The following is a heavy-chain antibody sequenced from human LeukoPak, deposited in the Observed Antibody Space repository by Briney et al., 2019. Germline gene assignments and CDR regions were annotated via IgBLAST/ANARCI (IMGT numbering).Heavy chain of an antibody. J-gene: IGHJ4*02. V-gene: IGHV3-66*02. CDR1: GFSVTNNY. CDR2: LYTGGIR. CDR3: ARGPRGYSYPPDY. D-gene: IGHD5-18*01. Sequence: PGGSLRLSCEASGFSVTNNYMSWFRLAPGKGLEWVSVLYTGGIRYYADSVKGRFTISRDNSKNTLYLQMNSLRAEDTAVYYCARGPRGYSYPPDYWGQGTLVTVSS.